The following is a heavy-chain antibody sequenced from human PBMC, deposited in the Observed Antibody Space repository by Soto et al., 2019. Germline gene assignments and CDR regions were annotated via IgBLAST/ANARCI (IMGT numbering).Heavy chain of an antibody. V-gene: IGHV3-33*01. D-gene: IGHD6-13*01. CDR2: IRYDGSNK. Sequence: LRLSCGASGFTFSSHGMHWVRQAPGKGLEWVAVIRYDGSNKYYADSVKGRFTISRDNSKNTLYLQMNSLRAEDTAVYYCARGRGYSSSWSIYYFDFWGQGTLVTVSS. J-gene: IGHJ4*02. CDR1: GFTFSSHG. CDR3: ARGRGYSSSWSIYYFDF.